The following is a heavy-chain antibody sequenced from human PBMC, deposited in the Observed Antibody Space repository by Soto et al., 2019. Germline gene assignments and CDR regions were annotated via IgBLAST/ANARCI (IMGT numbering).Heavy chain of an antibody. CDR3: ARLGHGDLMVQLDY. D-gene: IGHD1-1*01. Sequence: GESLKISCKGSGYSFTSYWIFWVRQMPGKGLELMGIIYPFYSDARYSPSFQGQVTISSDNSISTSYLQLSSLKASYTAMYYCARLGHGDLMVQLDYWGQGTLVTVSS. CDR1: GYSFTSYW. CDR2: IYPFYSDA. V-gene: IGHV5-51*01. J-gene: IGHJ4*02.